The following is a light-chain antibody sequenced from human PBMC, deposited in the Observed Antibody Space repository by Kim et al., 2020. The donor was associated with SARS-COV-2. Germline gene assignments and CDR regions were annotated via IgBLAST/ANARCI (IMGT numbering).Light chain of an antibody. CDR2: DVS. CDR1: SSVVGGYNY. V-gene: IGLV2-14*04. J-gene: IGLJ1*01. Sequence: GQSITIARTGASSVVGGYNYVSWHQQNAGKDRNLMIYDVSKRPAGGSNRFSGSKSGNTASLTISGLQAEDEADYYCSSYTSSSTYGFGSGTKVTVL. CDR3: SSYTSSSTYG.